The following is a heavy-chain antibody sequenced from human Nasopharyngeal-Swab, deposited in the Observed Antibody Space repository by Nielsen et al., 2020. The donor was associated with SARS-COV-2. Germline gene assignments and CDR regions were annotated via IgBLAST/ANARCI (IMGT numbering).Heavy chain of an antibody. CDR1: GFAVSTNF. J-gene: IGHJ3*02. Sequence: GGSLRLSCAASGFAVSTNFLTWVRQAPGRGLEWVSVIYVGDTTHYADSVKGRFAISRDDSENTLYLQMNSLRAEDTALYFCARVGGATVPLSTFDIWGPGTMVTVSS. V-gene: IGHV3-53*01. CDR3: ARVGGATVPLSTFDI. CDR2: IYVGDTT. D-gene: IGHD1-26*01.